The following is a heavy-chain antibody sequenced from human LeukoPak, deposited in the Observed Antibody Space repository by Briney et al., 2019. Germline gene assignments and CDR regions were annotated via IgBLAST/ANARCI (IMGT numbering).Heavy chain of an antibody. CDR3: ARDQGVYSYGYPPGFDY. CDR2: ISSSGSTI. CDR1: GFTFSSYE. J-gene: IGHJ4*02. V-gene: IGHV3-48*03. D-gene: IGHD5-18*01. Sequence: PGGSLRLSCAASGFTFSSYEMNWVRQAPGKGLEWVSYISSSGSTIYYADSVKGRFTISRDNAKNSLYLQMNSLRAEDTAVYYCARDQGVYSYGYPPGFDYWGQGTLVTVSS.